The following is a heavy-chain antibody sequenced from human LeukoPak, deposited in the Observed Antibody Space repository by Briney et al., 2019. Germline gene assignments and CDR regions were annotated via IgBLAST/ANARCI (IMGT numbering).Heavy chain of an antibody. J-gene: IGHJ4*02. D-gene: IGHD1-1*01. CDR3: VRDVHNWNDDY. CDR1: GYAFTGYN. Sequence: APVKVSCKAAGYAFTGYNMHWVRQAPGQGLEWMGWINPNTGGTLYPQKFQGRVTLTRDTSINTAYMDLSSLRSDDTAVYYCVRDVHNWNDDYWGQGTLVTVSS. V-gene: IGHV1-2*02. CDR2: INPNTGGT.